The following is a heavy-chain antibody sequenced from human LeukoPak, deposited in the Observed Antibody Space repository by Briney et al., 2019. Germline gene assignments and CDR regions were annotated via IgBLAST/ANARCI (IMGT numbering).Heavy chain of an antibody. D-gene: IGHD1-26*01. Sequence: PSETLSLTCTVSGGSISGDYWSWIRQPPGKGLEWIGYIYYKGNTNYNPSLKSRVTISVDSSKNQFSLKLRSVTAADTAVYYCARDGMNWILDSWGQGALVTVSS. CDR2: IYYKGNT. CDR3: ARDGMNWILDS. V-gene: IGHV4-59*01. CDR1: GGSISGDY. J-gene: IGHJ4*02.